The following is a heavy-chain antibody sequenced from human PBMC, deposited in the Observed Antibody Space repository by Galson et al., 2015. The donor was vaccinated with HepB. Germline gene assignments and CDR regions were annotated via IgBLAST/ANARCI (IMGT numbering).Heavy chain of an antibody. J-gene: IGHJ4*02. CDR3: ARGPYDSSGYRFDY. V-gene: IGHV1-8*01. CDR1: GYTFTSYD. CDR2: MNPNSGNT. D-gene: IGHD3-22*01. Sequence: SVKVSCKATGYTFTSYDINWVRQATGQGLEWVGWMNPNSGNTGYAQRFQGRVTMTGNSSISTAYMELSSLRSEDTAVYYCARGPYDSSGYRFDYWGQGTLVTVSS.